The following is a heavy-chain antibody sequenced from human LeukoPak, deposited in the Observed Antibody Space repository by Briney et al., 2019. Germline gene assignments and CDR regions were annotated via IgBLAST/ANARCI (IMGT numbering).Heavy chain of an antibody. J-gene: IGHJ4*02. CDR1: GGSISSSSYY. CDR2: IYYSGST. D-gene: IGHD1-1*01. CDR3: ARVSRDNWNDGFDY. V-gene: IGHV4-39*01. Sequence: SETLSLTCTVSGGSISSSSYYWGWIRQPPGKGLEWIGSIYYSGSTYYNPSLKSRVTISVDTSKNRFSLKLSSVTAADTAVYYCARVSRDNWNDGFDYWGQGTLVTVSS.